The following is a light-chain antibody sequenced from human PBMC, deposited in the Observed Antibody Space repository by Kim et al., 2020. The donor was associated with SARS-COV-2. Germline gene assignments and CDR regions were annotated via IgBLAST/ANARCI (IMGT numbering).Light chain of an antibody. CDR3: QQYYRNLYT. CDR2: AAS. V-gene: IGKV1-39*01. Sequence: DIQMTQSPSSLSASVGDRVTITCRASQSISTYLNWYQQRPGKAPKLLIFAASSLQSGVPSRFSGFGSGTDFTLTISSLQPEDFATYYCQQYYRNLYTFGQGTKLDI. J-gene: IGKJ2*01. CDR1: QSISTY.